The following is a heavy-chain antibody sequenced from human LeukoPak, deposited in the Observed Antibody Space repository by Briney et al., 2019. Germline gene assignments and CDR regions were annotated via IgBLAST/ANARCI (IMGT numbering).Heavy chain of an antibody. CDR3: AKGAYYYDSSDFDY. J-gene: IGHJ4*02. CDR2: ISYDGSNK. V-gene: IGHV3-30*18. CDR1: GFTFSSYG. Sequence: GGSLRLSCAASGFTFSSYGMHWVRRAPGKGLEWVAVISYDGSNKYYADSVKGRFTISRDNSKNTLYLQMNSLRAEDTAVYYCAKGAYYYDSSDFDYWGQGTLVTVSS. D-gene: IGHD3-22*01.